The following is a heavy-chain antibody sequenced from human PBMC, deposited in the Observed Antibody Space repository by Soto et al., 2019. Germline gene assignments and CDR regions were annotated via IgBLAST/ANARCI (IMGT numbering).Heavy chain of an antibody. V-gene: IGHV3-23*01. CDR3: AKDPPTTGTTFDY. CDR1: GFTFGGLA. D-gene: IGHD1-1*01. Sequence: GGSLRLSFAAFGFTFGGLAMSWVGQAPGKGLEWVSTINKSGGSTYYADSVKGRFTISRDNSKNMLFLQINGLRAEDTAVYYCAKDPPTTGTTFDYWGRGTLVTVSS. CDR2: INKSGGST. J-gene: IGHJ4*02.